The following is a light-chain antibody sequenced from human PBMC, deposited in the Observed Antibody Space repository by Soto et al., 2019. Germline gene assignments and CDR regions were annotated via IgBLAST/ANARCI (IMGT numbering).Light chain of an antibody. V-gene: IGLV2-23*01. J-gene: IGLJ2*01. Sequence: QSALTQPASVSGSPGQSITISCTGTSSDVGSYNLVSWYQQHPGKAPKLMIYEGSKRPSGVSNRFSGSKSGNTASLTISGLQAEDEADYYCGSWDSSLSLVVFGGGTKLTVL. CDR1: SSDVGSYNL. CDR2: EGS. CDR3: GSWDSSLSLVV.